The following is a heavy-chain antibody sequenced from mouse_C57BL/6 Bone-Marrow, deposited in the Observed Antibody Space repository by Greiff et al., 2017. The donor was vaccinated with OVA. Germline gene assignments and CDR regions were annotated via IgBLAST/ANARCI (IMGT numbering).Heavy chain of an antibody. Sequence: QVQLQQSGAELVRPGASVTLSCKASGYTFTDYEMHWVKQTPVHGLEWIGAIDPETGGTAYNQKFKGKAILTADKSSSTAYLGLSSLASEDSAVYYCTRGYSSYYAMDYWGQGTSVTVSS. CDR3: TRGYSSYYAMDY. CDR1: GYTFTDYE. J-gene: IGHJ4*01. D-gene: IGHD2-5*01. V-gene: IGHV1-15*01. CDR2: IDPETGGT.